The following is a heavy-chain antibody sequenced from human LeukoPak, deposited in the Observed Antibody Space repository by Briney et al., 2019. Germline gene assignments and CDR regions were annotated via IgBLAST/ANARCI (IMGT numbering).Heavy chain of an antibody. CDR1: GGSIGSYY. D-gene: IGHD3-22*01. J-gene: IGHJ3*02. CDR3: ARDSLTRDSSGYYNIIGALDI. Sequence: SETLSLTCTVSGGSIGSYYWSWIRQPAGKGLEWIGRIYTSGSTNYNPSLKSRVTMSVDTSKNQFSLKLSSVTAADTAVYYCARDSLTRDSSGYYNIIGALDIWGQGTMVTVSS. CDR2: IYTSGST. V-gene: IGHV4-4*07.